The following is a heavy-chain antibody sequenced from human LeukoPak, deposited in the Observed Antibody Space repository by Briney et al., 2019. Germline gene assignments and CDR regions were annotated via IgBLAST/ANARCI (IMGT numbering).Heavy chain of an antibody. V-gene: IGHV3-11*05. J-gene: IGHJ4*02. D-gene: IGHD2-15*01. CDR2: ISSSSSYT. CDR1: GFTFSDYY. Sequence: GGSLRLSCEASGFTFSDYYMSWIRQAPGKGLEWVSYISSSSSYTNYADSVKGRFTISRGNAKNSLYLQMNSLRAEDTAVYYCARVPRVGDYVDYWGQGTLVTVSS. CDR3: ARVPRVGDYVDY.